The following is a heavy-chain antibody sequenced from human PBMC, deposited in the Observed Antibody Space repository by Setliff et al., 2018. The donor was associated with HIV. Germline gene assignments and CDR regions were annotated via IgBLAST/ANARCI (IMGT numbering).Heavy chain of an antibody. J-gene: IGHJ4*02. CDR3: ARQERYCTSADCYRYFNY. Sequence: SETLSLTCTVSGGSISTYYWTWIRQPPGKGLEWIGYIYTSGSTSYNPSLKSRLTISLDTSKNQFSLKPSSVTAADTAVYYCARQERYCTSADCYRYFNYWARERWSPSPQ. D-gene: IGHD2-2*02. V-gene: IGHV4-4*09. CDR2: IYTSGST. CDR1: GGSISTYY.